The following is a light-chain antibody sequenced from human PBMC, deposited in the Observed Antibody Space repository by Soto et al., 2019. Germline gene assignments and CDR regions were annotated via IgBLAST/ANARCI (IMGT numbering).Light chain of an antibody. V-gene: IGKV3-15*01. Sequence: VMTQSPATLSVSPGDRVTLSCRASQTVHTNLAWFQQKPGQAPKLLVYGASTRDTGVPARFTGSGSGTEFTLTISSLQSEDFAIYYCQQRSNWPTFGQGTRLEIK. CDR3: QQRSNWPT. CDR1: QTVHTN. J-gene: IGKJ5*01. CDR2: GAS.